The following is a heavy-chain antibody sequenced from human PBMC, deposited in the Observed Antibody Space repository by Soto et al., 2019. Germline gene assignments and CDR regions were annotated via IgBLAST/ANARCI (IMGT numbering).Heavy chain of an antibody. D-gene: IGHD6-13*01. Sequence: QVQLVQSGAEVKKPGSSVKVSCKASGGTFSSYTISWVRQAHGQGLEWMGRIIPILGIANYAQKFQSRVTITTEKSMCIAYMELCSLRSEDTAVYYCARYLGPSSSWYYHWFDPWCQVTLITDSS. J-gene: IGHJ5*02. CDR2: IIPILGIA. CDR3: ARYLGPSSSWYYHWFDP. CDR1: GGTFSSYT. V-gene: IGHV1-69*02.